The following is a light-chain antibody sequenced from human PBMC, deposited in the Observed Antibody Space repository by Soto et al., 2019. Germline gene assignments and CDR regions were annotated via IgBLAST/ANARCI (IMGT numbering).Light chain of an antibody. J-gene: IGKJ4*01. V-gene: IGKV3-11*01. CDR1: QSISSRY. Sequence: EIVLTQSPGTLSLSPGERATLSCGASQSISSRYLAWYQQKPGQAPRLLIYDASNRATGIPARFSGSGSGTDFTLTISSLEPEDFAVYYCQQRSNWPPGLTFGGGTKVEIK. CDR3: QQRSNWPPGLT. CDR2: DAS.